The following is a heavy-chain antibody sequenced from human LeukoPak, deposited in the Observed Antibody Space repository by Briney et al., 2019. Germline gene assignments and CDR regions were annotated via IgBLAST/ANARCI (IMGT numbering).Heavy chain of an antibody. CDR1: GGTFSSYA. V-gene: IGHV1-69*13. CDR2: IIPIFGTA. D-gene: IGHD3-10*01. J-gene: IGHJ6*03. Sequence: ASVKVSCKASGGTFSSYAISWVRQAPGQGLEWMGGIIPIFGTAYYAQKFQGRVTITADESTSTAYMELSSLRSEDTAVYYCARGKGTMVRGVITFYYMDVWGKGTTVTVSS. CDR3: ARGKGTMVRGVITFYYMDV.